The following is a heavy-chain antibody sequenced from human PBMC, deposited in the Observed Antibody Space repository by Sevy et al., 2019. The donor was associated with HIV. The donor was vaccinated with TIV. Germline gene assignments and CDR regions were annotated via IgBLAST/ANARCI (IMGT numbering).Heavy chain of an antibody. J-gene: IGHJ5*02. CDR1: GGSISSSSYY. Sequence: SETLSLTCTVSGGSISSSSYYWGWIRQPPVKGLEWIGSIYYTGTTYYNPSLKSRVTISVDTSKNQFSLKLSSVTAAETAVYYCARSYCSSISCYGEGNWFDPWGQGTLVTVSS. CDR2: IYYTGTT. V-gene: IGHV4-39*01. D-gene: IGHD2-2*01. CDR3: ARSYCSSISCYGEGNWFDP.